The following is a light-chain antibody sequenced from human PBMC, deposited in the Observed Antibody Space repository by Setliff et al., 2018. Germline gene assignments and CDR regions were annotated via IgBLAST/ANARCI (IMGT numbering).Light chain of an antibody. CDR1: NSDVGTYSF. CDR3: SSYAGSSTVV. J-gene: IGLJ2*01. CDR2: DVT. Sequence: QSVLTQPASVSGSPGQSITISCTGTNSDVGTYSFVSWYQQHPGKAPKLMIYDVTNRPSGVSSRFSGSKYGNTASLTISGLQAEDEADYYCSSYAGSSTVVFGGGTKVTVL. V-gene: IGLV2-23*02.